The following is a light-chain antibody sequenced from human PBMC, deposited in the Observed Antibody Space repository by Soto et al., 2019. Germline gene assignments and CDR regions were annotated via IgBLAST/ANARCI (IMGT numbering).Light chain of an antibody. Sequence: EVVMTQSPATLSVSPGERATLSGRASQSVSSNLAWYQQKPGQAPRLLIYGASTRATGIPARFSGSGSGTEFTLTISSLQSEDFAVYYCQQYNNWPPWPFGQGTK. CDR2: GAS. J-gene: IGKJ1*01. CDR3: QQYNNWPPWP. V-gene: IGKV3-15*01. CDR1: QSVSSN.